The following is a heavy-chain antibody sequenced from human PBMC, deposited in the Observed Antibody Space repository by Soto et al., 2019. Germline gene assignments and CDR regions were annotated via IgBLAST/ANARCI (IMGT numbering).Heavy chain of an antibody. Sequence: EVQLVQSGAEVKKPGESLKISCKASVYSFTTYWIGWVRQMPDKVLEWMGIIHPSDSGTKYSPSFQGRVTISADKSRRTAYLQLDRLQASDTATYFCVRPVPPDYSTSGIDPWGQGTKVIISS. CDR3: VRPVPPDYSTSGIDP. J-gene: IGHJ6*02. CDR1: VYSFTTYW. D-gene: IGHD3-10*01. V-gene: IGHV5-51*01. CDR2: IHPSDSGT.